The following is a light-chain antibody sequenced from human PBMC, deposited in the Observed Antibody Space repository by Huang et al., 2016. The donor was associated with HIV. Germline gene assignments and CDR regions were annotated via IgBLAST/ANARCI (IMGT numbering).Light chain of an antibody. V-gene: IGKV1-5*03. Sequence: DIQMTQSPSTLSASVGDRVTITCRASQTINTWLAWYQQKPGKAPKPLIYKAYSLESGVPTRFSGSGSGTEFTLTISSLQPDDFATYYCQQYNTYSTFGGGTKVEIK. J-gene: IGKJ4*01. CDR2: KAY. CDR1: QTINTW. CDR3: QQYNTYST.